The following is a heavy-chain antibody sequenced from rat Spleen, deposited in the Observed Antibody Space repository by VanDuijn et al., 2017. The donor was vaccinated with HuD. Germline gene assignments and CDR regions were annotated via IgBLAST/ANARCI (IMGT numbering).Heavy chain of an antibody. CDR3: TRDHPLMYTTDHGDYFDY. CDR2: ISYDGSST. J-gene: IGHJ2*01. Sequence: EVQLVESGGGLVQPGRSLKVSCAASGFTFSDYGMAWVRQAPTKGLEWVATISYDGSSTYYRDSVKGRFTISRDNAKSTLYLQMDSLRSEDTSTYYCTRDHPLMYTTDHGDYFDYWGQGVMVTVSS. V-gene: IGHV5-29*01. D-gene: IGHD1-6*01. CDR1: GFTFSDYG.